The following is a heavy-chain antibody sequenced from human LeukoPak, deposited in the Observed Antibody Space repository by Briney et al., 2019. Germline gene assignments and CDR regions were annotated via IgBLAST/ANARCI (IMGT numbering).Heavy chain of an antibody. V-gene: IGHV3-23*01. D-gene: IGHD3-22*01. CDR1: GFIVTNYA. J-gene: IGHJ4*02. CDR3: AKATTAIVVDNFFDY. CDR2: IGYSAGDT. Sequence: GGSLRLSCAASGFIVTNYAMTWVRQAPGKGLEWVSTIGYSAGDTYYADSVKGRFTISRDNSKNTLHLQMNSLRAEDTALYYCAKATTAIVVDNFFDYWGQGTLVSVSS.